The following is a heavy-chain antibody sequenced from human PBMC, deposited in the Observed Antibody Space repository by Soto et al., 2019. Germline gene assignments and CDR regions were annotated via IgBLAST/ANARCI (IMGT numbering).Heavy chain of an antibody. V-gene: IGHV4-30-4*01. CDR1: GGSISSGDYY. CDR3: SSGNPTSSGMDV. J-gene: IGHJ6*01. CDR2: IYYSGST. Sequence: QVQLQESGPGLVKPSQTLSLTCTVSGGSISSGDYYWSWIRQPPGKGLEWIGYIYYSGSTYYNPSHKNRVTISVDASRHQCSLKLSTVTAADTAVYYCSSGNPTSSGMDVWGQGNTVTGSS.